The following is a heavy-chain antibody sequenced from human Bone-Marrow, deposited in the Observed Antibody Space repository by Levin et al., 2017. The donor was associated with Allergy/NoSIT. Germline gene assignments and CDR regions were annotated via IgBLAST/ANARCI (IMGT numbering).Heavy chain of an antibody. CDR3: ARYGGYSSSPYYYYGMDV. Sequence: GSLRLSCAVYGGSFSGYYWSWIRQPPGKGLEWIGEINHSGSTNYNPSLKSRVTISVDTSKNQFSLKLSSVTAADTAVYYCARYGGYSSSPYYYYGMDVWGQGTTVTVSS. V-gene: IGHV4-34*01. CDR2: INHSGST. J-gene: IGHJ6*02. CDR1: GGSFSGYY. D-gene: IGHD6-6*01.